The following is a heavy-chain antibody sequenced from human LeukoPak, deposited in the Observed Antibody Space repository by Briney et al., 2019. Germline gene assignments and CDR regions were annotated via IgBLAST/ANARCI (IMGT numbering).Heavy chain of an antibody. CDR2: ISYDGTDK. CDR1: GFTFSNYG. D-gene: IGHD5-12*01. Sequence: GGSLRLSCEASGFTFSNYGMHWVRQAPGKGRQWVTVISYDGTDKYYTDSVKGRFTISRDNSENTLHLQMTSLRVDDTAVYYCAKANTPGGYSQFDHWGQGTLVTVSS. J-gene: IGHJ4*02. CDR3: AKANTPGGYSQFDH. V-gene: IGHV3-30*18.